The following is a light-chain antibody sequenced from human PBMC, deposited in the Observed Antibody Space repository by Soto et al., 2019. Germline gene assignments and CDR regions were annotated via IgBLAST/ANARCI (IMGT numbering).Light chain of an antibody. V-gene: IGLV2-23*01. CDR2: EAT. Sequence: QSVLTQPASMSGSPGQSITISFTGTSRDVGSCDLVSWLHQHPDKAPKVRIFEATQRPSGLPRRFSGSRSGNTASLTISGLQAEDEADYYCCSYAGGSTSSVFGTGTKVPGL. CDR1: SRDVGSCDL. CDR3: CSYAGGSTSSV. J-gene: IGLJ1*01.